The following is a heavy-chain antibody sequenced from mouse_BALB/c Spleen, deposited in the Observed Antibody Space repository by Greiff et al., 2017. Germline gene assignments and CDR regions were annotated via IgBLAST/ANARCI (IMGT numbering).Heavy chain of an antibody. CDR1: GFTFTDYY. Sequence: EVKLVESGGGLVQPGGSLRLSCATSGFTFTDYYMSWVRQPPGKALEWLGFIRNKANGYTTEYSASVKGRFTISRDNSQSILYLQMNTLRAEDSATYYCARDRYDADAMDYWGQGTSVTVSS. D-gene: IGHD2-14*01. V-gene: IGHV7-3*02. J-gene: IGHJ4*01. CDR2: IRNKANGYTT. CDR3: ARDRYDADAMDY.